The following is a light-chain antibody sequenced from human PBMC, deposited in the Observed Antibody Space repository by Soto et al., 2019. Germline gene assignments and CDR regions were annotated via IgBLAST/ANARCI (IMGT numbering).Light chain of an antibody. J-gene: IGKJ1*01. Sequence: EIVLTQSPATLSLSPGERATLSCRASQSVSSYLAWYQQKPGQAPRLLIYDASNRATGIPARFSGSGSGTDFTLTISSLQPEDVATYYCQNYKGAPWTFGQGTKVEIK. CDR3: QNYKGAPWT. CDR1: QSVSSY. V-gene: IGKV3-11*01. CDR2: DAS.